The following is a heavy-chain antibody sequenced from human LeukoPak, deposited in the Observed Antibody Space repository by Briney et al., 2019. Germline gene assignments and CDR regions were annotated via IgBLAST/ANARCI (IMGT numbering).Heavy chain of an antibody. CDR3: ARGRWLQPLDY. CDR2: INPNRGGT. V-gene: IGHV1-2*02. CDR1: GYTFTGYY. Sequence: ASVKVSCKASGYTFTGYYMHWVRQAPGQGLEWMGCINPNRGGTNYAQKFQGRVTMTRDTSISTAYMELSRLRSDDTAVYYCARGRWLQPLDYWGQGTLVTVSS. D-gene: IGHD5-24*01. J-gene: IGHJ4*02.